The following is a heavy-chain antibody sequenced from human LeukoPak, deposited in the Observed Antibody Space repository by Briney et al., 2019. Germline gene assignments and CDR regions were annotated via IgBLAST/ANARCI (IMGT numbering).Heavy chain of an antibody. J-gene: IGHJ4*02. CDR1: GFTFSSYA. CDR2: MNQDGSEK. D-gene: IGHD1-26*01. CDR3: ASRYSGSYNV. Sequence: PGGSLRLSCAASGFTFSSYAMSWVRQAPGKGLEWVANMNQDGSEKYYVDSVKGRFTISRDNAKNSLYLQMNSLRAEDTAVYYCASRYSGSYNVWGQGTLVTVSS. V-gene: IGHV3-7*02.